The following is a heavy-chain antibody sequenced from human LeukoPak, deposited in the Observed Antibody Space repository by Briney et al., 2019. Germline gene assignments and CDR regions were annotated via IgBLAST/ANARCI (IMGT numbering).Heavy chain of an antibody. D-gene: IGHD3-10*01. CDR2: FDPEDGET. CDR3: ARPGALIPYYGHYYGMDV. Sequence: GASVKVSCKVSGYTLTELSMHWVRQAPGKGLEWMGGFDPEDGETIYAQKFQGRVTMTEDTSTDTAYMELSSLRSEDTAVYYCARPGALIPYYGHYYGMDVWGQGTTVTVSS. J-gene: IGHJ6*02. CDR1: GYTLTELS. V-gene: IGHV1-24*01.